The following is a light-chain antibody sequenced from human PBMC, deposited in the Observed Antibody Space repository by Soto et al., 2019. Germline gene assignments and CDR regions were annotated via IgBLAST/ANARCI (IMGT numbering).Light chain of an antibody. CDR1: QSVGSSH. CDR3: QQYGSAPWT. Sequence: IALPQSPSTLSLAPGERATLSCKASQSVGSSHLAWYQQKPGQAPRLLIYGASSRATGIPDRFSGSGSGTDFTLTISRLEPEDFAVYYCQQYGSAPWTFGQGTKVDIK. CDR2: GAS. J-gene: IGKJ1*01. V-gene: IGKV3-20*01.